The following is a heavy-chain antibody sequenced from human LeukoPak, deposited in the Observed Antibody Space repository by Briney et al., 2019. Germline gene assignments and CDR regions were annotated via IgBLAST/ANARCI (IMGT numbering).Heavy chain of an antibody. V-gene: IGHV3-33*01. Sequence: PGGSLRLSCAASGFTFSSYDIHWVRQAQGKGPEWVALIWYDGSNENYADSVKGRFTISRDNSRNTLYLQMNSLRGEDTAVYYCARGGLTIAEATTSWYFDYWGQGTLVTVSS. CDR3: ARGGLTIAEATTSWYFDY. D-gene: IGHD1-26*01. J-gene: IGHJ4*02. CDR1: GFTFSSYD. CDR2: IWYDGSNE.